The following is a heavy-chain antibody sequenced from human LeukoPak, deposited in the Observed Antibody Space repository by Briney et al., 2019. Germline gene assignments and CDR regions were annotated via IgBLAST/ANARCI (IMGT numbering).Heavy chain of an antibody. CDR1: GGPISSGSYY. V-gene: IGHV4-61*02. CDR3: AREATLWRGDYLEGYYYYYGMDV. J-gene: IGHJ6*02. D-gene: IGHD4-17*01. Sequence: SQTLSLTCTVTGGPISSGSYYWSWIRQPAGTGLEWIGRIYTSGSTNYNPSLKSRVTISVDTSKNQFSLKLSSVTAADTAVYYCAREATLWRGDYLEGYYYYYGMDVWGQGTTVTVSS. CDR2: IYTSGST.